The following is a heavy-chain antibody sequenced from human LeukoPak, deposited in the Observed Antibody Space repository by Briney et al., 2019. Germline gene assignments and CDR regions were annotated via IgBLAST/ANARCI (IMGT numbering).Heavy chain of an antibody. Sequence: GGSLRLSCAASGFTFSNNWMSWVRQAPGKGLECVANIKKDGSEKYYINSVKGRFTISRDNAKNSVYLQMNSLRAEDTALYYCVKDAGTAWGQGTLVTVSS. J-gene: IGHJ5*02. V-gene: IGHV3-7*01. CDR1: GFTFSNNW. CDR3: VKDAGTA. CDR2: IKKDGSEK. D-gene: IGHD2-8*02.